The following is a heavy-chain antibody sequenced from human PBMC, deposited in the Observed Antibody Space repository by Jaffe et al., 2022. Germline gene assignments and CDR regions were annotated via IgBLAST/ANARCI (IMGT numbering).Heavy chain of an antibody. CDR1: GFTFSSYG. CDR3: AKDLRFRRGLCGFDY. J-gene: IGHJ4*02. CDR2: IRYDGSNK. V-gene: IGHV3-30*02. Sequence: QVQLVESGGGVVQPGGSLRLSCAASGFTFSSYGMHWVRQAPGKGLEWVAFIRYDGSNKYYADSVKGRFTISRDNSKNTLYLQMNSLRAEDTAVYYCAKDLRFRRGLCGFDYWGQGTLVTVSS. D-gene: IGHD2-21*01.